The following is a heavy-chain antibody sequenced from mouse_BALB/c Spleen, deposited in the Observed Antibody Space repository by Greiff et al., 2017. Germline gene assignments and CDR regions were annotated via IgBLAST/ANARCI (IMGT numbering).Heavy chain of an antibody. D-gene: IGHD2-1*01. CDR1: GYTFTDYE. Sequence: QVQLQQSGAELVRPGASVTLSCKASGYTFTDYEMHWVKQTPVHGLEWIGAIDPETGGTPYNQKFKGKATLTADKSSSTAYMALRSLTSEDSAVYYCTRPLLLGAWFAYWGQGTLVTVSA. CDR3: TRPLLLGAWFAY. V-gene: IGHV1-15*01. CDR2: IDPETGGT. J-gene: IGHJ3*01.